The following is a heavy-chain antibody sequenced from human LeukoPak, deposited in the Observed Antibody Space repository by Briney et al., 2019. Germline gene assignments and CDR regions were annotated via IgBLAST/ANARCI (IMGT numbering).Heavy chain of an antibody. J-gene: IGHJ4*02. Sequence: PGGSLRLSCAASGFTFSSYSMNWVRQAPGKGLEWVSYISSSGSTIYYADSVKGRFTISRDNAKNSLYLQMNSLRAEDTAVYYCARAEYSSGDDYWGQGTLVTVSS. D-gene: IGHD6-19*01. CDR2: ISSSGSTI. CDR3: ARAEYSSGDDY. V-gene: IGHV3-48*04. CDR1: GFTFSSYS.